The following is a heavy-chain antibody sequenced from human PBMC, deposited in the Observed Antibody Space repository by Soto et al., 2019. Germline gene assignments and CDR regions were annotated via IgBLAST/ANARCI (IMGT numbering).Heavy chain of an antibody. CDR3: ARARDGGNYDWFDP. CDR1: GGSISSYY. CDR2: IYYSGST. Sequence: SETLSLTCTVSGGSISSYYWSWIRQPPGKGLEWIGYIYYSGSTNYNPSLKSRVTISVDTSKNQFSLKLSSVTAADTAVYYCARARDGGNYDWFDPWGQGTLVTVSS. J-gene: IGHJ5*02. V-gene: IGHV4-59*01. D-gene: IGHD4-4*01.